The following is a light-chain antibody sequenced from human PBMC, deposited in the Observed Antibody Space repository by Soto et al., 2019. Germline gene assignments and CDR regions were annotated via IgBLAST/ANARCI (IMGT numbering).Light chain of an antibody. Sequence: VMTQSPGTLSLSTGERATLSCRASQTVSSSFLAWYQQTPGQAPRLLIFEASKRATGIPDRISGSGSGTDFTLTISSLEPEDFAVYYCQQRGHWPRTFGQGTKVAIK. CDR1: QTVSSSF. CDR3: QQRGHWPRT. CDR2: EAS. J-gene: IGKJ1*01. V-gene: IGKV3D-20*02.